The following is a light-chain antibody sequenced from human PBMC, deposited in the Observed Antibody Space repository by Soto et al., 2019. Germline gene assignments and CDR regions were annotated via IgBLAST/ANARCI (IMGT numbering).Light chain of an antibody. CDR3: NSYTGTSALV. CDR1: SSDVGSYKY. CDR2: DVS. J-gene: IGLJ1*01. V-gene: IGLV2-14*01. Sequence: QSALTQPASVSGSPGQSITISCTGTSSDVGSYKYVSWYQQHPGQAAKLMIYDVSYRPSGVSDRFSGSKSGNTASLTISGLQAEDEADYYCNSYTGTSALVFGTGTKVTVL.